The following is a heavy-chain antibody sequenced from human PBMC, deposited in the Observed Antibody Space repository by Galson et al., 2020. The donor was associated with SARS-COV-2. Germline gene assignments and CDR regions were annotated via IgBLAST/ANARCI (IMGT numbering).Heavy chain of an antibody. CDR1: RFPYSAYA. CDR2: MSYDGSIQ. CDR3: AINRALDY. Sequence: GWYLRLYSVANRFPYSAYAVRWSRQDRKNGQERVALMSYDGSIQYYSDSVKGRFTISRDNSKNTLYLQMNSLRLEDTGVYYCAINRALDYCGQAFLVTVAS. J-gene: IGHJ4*02. V-gene: IGHV3-30*03.